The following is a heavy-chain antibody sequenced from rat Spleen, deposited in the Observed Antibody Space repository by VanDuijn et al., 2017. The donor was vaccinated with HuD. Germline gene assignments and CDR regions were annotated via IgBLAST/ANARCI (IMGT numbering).Heavy chain of an antibody. V-gene: IGHV5-27*01. CDR3: AREAGIPFHYFDY. CDR1: GFTFSNYY. CDR2: ISTGGGST. Sequence: EVQLVESGGGLVQPGRSLKLSCAASGFTFSNYYMAWVRQAPTKGLEWVAYISTGGGSTYYRDSVKGRFTISRDNAKSTLYLQMDSLRSEDTATYYCAREAGIPFHYFDYWGQGVMVTVSS. D-gene: IGHD1-4*01. J-gene: IGHJ2*01.